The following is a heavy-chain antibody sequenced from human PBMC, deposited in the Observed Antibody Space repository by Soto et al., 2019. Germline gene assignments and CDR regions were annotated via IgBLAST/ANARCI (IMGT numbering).Heavy chain of an antibody. D-gene: IGHD4-17*01. J-gene: IGHJ6*02. CDR3: ARALLDYAKGNYGVDV. Sequence: SETLSLTCTVSGVSISSGLSYWSRIRQHPGKGLEWIGYIYYSGSTYYNPSLKSRVTISVDTSKNQFSLKLSSVTAADTAVYYCARALLDYAKGNYGVDVWGQGTTVTVSS. CDR1: GVSISSGLSY. CDR2: IYYSGST. V-gene: IGHV4-31*03.